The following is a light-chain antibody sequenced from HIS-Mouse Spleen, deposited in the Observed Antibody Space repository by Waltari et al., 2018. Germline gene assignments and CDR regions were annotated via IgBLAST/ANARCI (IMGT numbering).Light chain of an antibody. V-gene: IGLV2-14*03. CDR2: DVS. Sequence: QSALTQPSSGSGSPGQSITLPCTGTRRYVGGYNYVSWYQQHPGKAPNLIVYDVSNRPSGVSNRFSGSKSGNTASLTISGLQAEDEADYYCSSYTSSSTLYVFGTGTKVTVL. CDR3: SSYTSSSTLYV. CDR1: RRYVGGYNY. J-gene: IGLJ1*01.